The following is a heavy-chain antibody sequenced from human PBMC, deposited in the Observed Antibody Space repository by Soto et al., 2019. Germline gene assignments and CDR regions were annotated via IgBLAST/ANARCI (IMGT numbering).Heavy chain of an antibody. J-gene: IGHJ6*02. Sequence: GGSLRLSCAASGFTFSSYAMSWVRQAPGKGLEWVSAISGSGGSTYYADSVKGRFTISRDNSKNTLYLQMNSLRAEDTAVYYCAKDRRHYYDSSGYPYYYYGMDVWGQGTTVTVSS. V-gene: IGHV3-23*01. CDR3: AKDRRHYYDSSGYPYYYYGMDV. CDR2: ISGSGGST. CDR1: GFTFSSYA. D-gene: IGHD3-22*01.